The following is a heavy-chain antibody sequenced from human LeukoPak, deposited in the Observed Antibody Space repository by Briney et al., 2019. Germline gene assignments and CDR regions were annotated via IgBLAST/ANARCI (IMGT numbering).Heavy chain of an antibody. CDR3: ARARSAAGNFDY. D-gene: IGHD6-13*01. V-gene: IGHV4-31*03. Sequence: SETLSLTCTVSGGSISSGGYYWSWIRQHPGRGLEWIGYIYYSGSTYYNPSLKSRVSISADTSKNHFSLTLSSVTAADTAVYYCARARSAAGNFDYWGQGTLDTVSS. CDR1: GGSISSGGYY. CDR2: IYYSGST. J-gene: IGHJ4*02.